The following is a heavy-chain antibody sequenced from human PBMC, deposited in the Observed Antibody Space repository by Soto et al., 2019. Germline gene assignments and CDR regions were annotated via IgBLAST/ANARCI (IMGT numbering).Heavy chain of an antibody. Sequence: QVQLVQSGAEVKKPGASVKVSCKASGYTFTSYGISWVRQAPGQGLEWMGWISAYNGNTNYAQKLRGRVTMTTDTSTSTAYMELRSLRSDDTAVYYCAREHGDYYYYYGMDVWGQGTTVTVSS. CDR1: GYTFTSYG. V-gene: IGHV1-18*01. D-gene: IGHD3-10*01. CDR2: ISAYNGNT. J-gene: IGHJ6*02. CDR3: AREHGDYYYYYGMDV.